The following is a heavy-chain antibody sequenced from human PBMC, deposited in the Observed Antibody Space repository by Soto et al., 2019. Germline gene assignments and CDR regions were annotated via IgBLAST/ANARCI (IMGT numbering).Heavy chain of an antibody. CDR2: ISAYNGNT. Sequence: ASVKVSCKASGYTFTSYYMRWVRQAPGQGLEWMGWISAYNGNTNYAQKLQGRVTMTTDTSTSTAYMELRSLRSDDTAVYYCAREGSRPYYYYGMDVWGQGTTVTVSS. D-gene: IGHD1-26*01. CDR1: GYTFTSYY. CDR3: AREGSRPYYYYGMDV. J-gene: IGHJ6*02. V-gene: IGHV1-18*04.